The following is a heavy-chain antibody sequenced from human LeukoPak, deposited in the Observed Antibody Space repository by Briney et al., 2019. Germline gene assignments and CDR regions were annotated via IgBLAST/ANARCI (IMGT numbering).Heavy chain of an antibody. Sequence: SETLSLTCTGSGGSISSYYWSWIRQPPGKGLEWIGYIYYSWSTNYNPSLKSRVTISVDTSKNQFSLKLSSVTAADTAVYYCARVSWYSSSWKGINYFDYWGQGTLVTVSS. CDR2: IYYSWST. D-gene: IGHD6-13*01. J-gene: IGHJ4*02. V-gene: IGHV4-59*01. CDR3: ARVSWYSSSWKGINYFDY. CDR1: GGSISSYY.